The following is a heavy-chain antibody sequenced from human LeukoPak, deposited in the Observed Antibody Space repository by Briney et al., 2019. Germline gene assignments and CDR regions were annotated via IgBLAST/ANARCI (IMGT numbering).Heavy chain of an antibody. V-gene: IGHV3-23*01. Sequence: GGSLRLSCAASGFTFSSYAMSWVHQAPGKGLEWVSAISGSGGSTYYADSVKGRFTISRDNSKNTLYLQMNSLRAEDTAVYYCARGGYDYRGGASRNYYYYGMDVWGQGTTVTVSS. CDR3: ARGGYDYRGGASRNYYYYGMDV. J-gene: IGHJ6*02. CDR1: GFTFSSYA. D-gene: IGHD4-11*01. CDR2: ISGSGGST.